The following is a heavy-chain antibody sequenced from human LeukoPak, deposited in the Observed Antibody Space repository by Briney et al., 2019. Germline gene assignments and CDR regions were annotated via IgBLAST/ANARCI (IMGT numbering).Heavy chain of an antibody. CDR1: GGPISSYY. CDR3: ARPTTRKAFDI. D-gene: IGHD4-11*01. J-gene: IGHJ3*02. V-gene: IGHV4-59*05. Sequence: SETLSLTCTVSGGPISSYYWSWIRQPAGKGLEWIGSIYYSGSTYYNPSLKSRVTISVDTSKNQFSLKLSSVTAADTAVYYCARPTTRKAFDIWGQGTMVTVSS. CDR2: IYYSGST.